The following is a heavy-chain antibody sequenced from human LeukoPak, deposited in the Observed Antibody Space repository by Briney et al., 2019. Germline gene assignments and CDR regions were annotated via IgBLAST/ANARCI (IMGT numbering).Heavy chain of an antibody. CDR2: ISYDGSNK. D-gene: IGHD3-22*01. V-gene: IGHV3-30-3*01. CDR1: GFTFSSYA. Sequence: GGSLRLSCAASGFTFSSYAMHWVRQAPGKGLEWVAVISYDGSNKYYADSVKSRFTISRDNSKNTPYLQMNSLRAEDTAVYYWARVGDTSGYAVGYFDDWGQGTLVTVSS. J-gene: IGHJ4*02. CDR3: ARVGDTSGYAVGYFDD.